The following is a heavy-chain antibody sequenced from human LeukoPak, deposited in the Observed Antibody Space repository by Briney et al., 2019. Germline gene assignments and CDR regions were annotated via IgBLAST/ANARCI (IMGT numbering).Heavy chain of an antibody. Sequence: GGSLRLSCAASGFTFSSYAMHWVRQAPGKGLEWVAVISYDGSNKYYADSVKGRFTISRDNSKNTLYLQMNSLRAEETAVYYCARLGTYCSSTSCSSPWGQGTLVTVSS. CDR3: ARLGTYCSSTSCSSP. CDR2: ISYDGSNK. J-gene: IGHJ5*02. D-gene: IGHD2-2*01. V-gene: IGHV3-30*01. CDR1: GFTFSSYA.